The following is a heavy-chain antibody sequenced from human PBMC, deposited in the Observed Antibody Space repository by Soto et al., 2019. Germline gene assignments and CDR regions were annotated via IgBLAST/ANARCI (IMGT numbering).Heavy chain of an antibody. CDR3: SKVDGKQQVAYFQH. V-gene: IGHV3-23*01. CDR2: ISGSGGST. D-gene: IGHD6-13*01. J-gene: IGHJ1*01. Sequence: EVQLLESGGGLVQPGGSLRLSCAASGFTFSSYAMSWVRQAPGKGLEWVSAISGSGGSTYYADSVKGRFTISRDNSKNTLYLQMISLRAADTAVYYCSKVDGKQQVAYFQHWGQGTLVTVSS. CDR1: GFTFSSYA.